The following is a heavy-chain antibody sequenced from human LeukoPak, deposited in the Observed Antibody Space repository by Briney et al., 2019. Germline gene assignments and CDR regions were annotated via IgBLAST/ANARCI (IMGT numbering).Heavy chain of an antibody. V-gene: IGHV4-4*07. CDR3: ARDFKVRGVITGNAFDI. Sequence: SETLSLTCTVSGDSISNNYWSWIRQPAGKGLEWIIRIHHASGNIDYNPSLKGRVTMSLDTSRNQFSLRLNSVTAADTAVYYCARDFKVRGVITGNAFDIWGQGTMLTVSS. CDR1: GDSISNNY. J-gene: IGHJ3*02. CDR2: IHHASGNI. D-gene: IGHD3-10*01.